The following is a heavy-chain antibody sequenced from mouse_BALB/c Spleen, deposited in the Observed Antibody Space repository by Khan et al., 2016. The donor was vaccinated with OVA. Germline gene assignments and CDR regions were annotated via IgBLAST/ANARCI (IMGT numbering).Heavy chain of an antibody. CDR2: IDPANGNS. J-gene: IGHJ4*01. V-gene: IGHV14-3*02. Sequence: VQLKQSGAELMKPGASVRLSCTVSGFNIKDTYIHWVKQRPEQGLEWIGRIDPANGNSKYDPKFQGKATITADTSSNTAYLQLNSLTSEDTAVHYCAYSSLLNAMDYWGQGTSVTVSS. CDR1: GFNIKDTY. D-gene: IGHD1-2*01. CDR3: AYSSLLNAMDY.